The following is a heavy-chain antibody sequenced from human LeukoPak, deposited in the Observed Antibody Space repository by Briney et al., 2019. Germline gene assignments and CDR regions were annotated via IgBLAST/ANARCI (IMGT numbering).Heavy chain of an antibody. V-gene: IGHV1-46*01. J-gene: IGHJ4*02. CDR1: GYIFTVYY. D-gene: IGHD6-6*01. Sequence: ASVKVSCKASGYIFTVYYIHWVRQAPGQGLEWMGRINPTGGSTTYAQKFQGRVTMTRDTSTSTVYMELSSLRSDDTAVYYCARTAARRFDYWGQGTLVTVSS. CDR3: ARTAARRFDY. CDR2: INPTGGST.